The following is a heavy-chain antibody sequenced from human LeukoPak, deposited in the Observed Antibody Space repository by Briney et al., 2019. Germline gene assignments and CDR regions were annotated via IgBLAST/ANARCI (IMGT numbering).Heavy chain of an antibody. V-gene: IGHV4-59*08. CDR1: GGSISSYY. J-gene: IGHJ4*02. CDR3: ARAVGATIDY. Sequence: SETLSLTCTVSGGSISSYYWSWTRQPPGKGLEWIGYIYYSGSTNYNPSLKSRVTISVDTSKNQFSLKLSSVTAADTAVYYCARAVGATIDYWGQGTLVTVSS. CDR2: IYYSGST. D-gene: IGHD1-26*01.